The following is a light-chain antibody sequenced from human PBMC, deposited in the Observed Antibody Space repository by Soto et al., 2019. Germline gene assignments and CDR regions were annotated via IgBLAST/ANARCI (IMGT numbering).Light chain of an antibody. Sequence: EIVFSPYPDTPSFSPVERATPSCRAIQSLSSSYLAWYQQKPGQAPRLLIYGASTRATGIPARFSGSGSGTEFTLTINNLEPEDFAVYYCQQRNVWPPITFGQGTRLEIK. CDR3: QQRNVWPPIT. J-gene: IGKJ5*01. V-gene: IGKV3D-20*02. CDR1: QSLSSSY. CDR2: GAS.